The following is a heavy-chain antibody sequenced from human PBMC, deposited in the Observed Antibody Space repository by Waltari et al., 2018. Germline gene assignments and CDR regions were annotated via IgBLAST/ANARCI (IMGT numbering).Heavy chain of an antibody. Sequence: VQLVESGGGLVQPGGSLRLSCAASGFTFSNYAMSWVRQAPGKGLEWIGSIYYSGSTYYNPSLKSRVTISVDTSKNQFSLKLSSVTAADTAVYYCASHVAGNAFDIWGQGTMVTVSS. CDR3: ASHVAGNAFDI. CDR2: IYYSGST. V-gene: IGHV4-38-2*01. J-gene: IGHJ3*02. D-gene: IGHD6-19*01. CDR1: GFTFSNYA.